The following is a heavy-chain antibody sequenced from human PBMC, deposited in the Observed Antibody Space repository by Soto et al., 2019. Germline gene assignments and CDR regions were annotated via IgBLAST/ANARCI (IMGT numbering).Heavy chain of an antibody. CDR1: GGSISSYY. Sequence: SETLSLTCTVSGGSISSYYWSWIRQPPGKGLEWIGYIYYSGSTNYNPSLKSRVTISVNTSKNQFSLKLTSVTAADTAVYYCARVSSGWWYFDYRGQGTLVTVSS. J-gene: IGHJ4*02. D-gene: IGHD6-19*01. CDR2: IYYSGST. CDR3: ARVSSGWWYFDY. V-gene: IGHV4-59*01.